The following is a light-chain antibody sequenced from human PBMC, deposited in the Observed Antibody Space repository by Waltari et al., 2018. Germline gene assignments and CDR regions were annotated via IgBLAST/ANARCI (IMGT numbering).Light chain of an antibody. V-gene: IGLV2-23*02. J-gene: IGLJ2*01. Sequence: QSALTQPASVSGSPGQSITISCTGTSSDVGGYNLASWYQQHPGEVPKLMIYEVTKRPSGISNRFSASKSGNTASLTISGLQAEDEADYYCCSFAGSTTVIFGGGTRLTVL. CDR3: CSFAGSTTVI. CDR1: SSDVGGYNL. CDR2: EVT.